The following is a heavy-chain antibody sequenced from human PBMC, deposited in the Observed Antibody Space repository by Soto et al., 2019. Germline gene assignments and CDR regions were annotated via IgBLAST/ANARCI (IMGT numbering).Heavy chain of an antibody. J-gene: IGHJ4*02. D-gene: IGHD2-21*02. V-gene: IGHV4-30-4*01. Sequence: SETLYLTCTVSGGSISSGDYYWSWMRQPPGKCLEWIGYIYYSGSTYYNPSLKSRVTISVDTSKNQFSLKLSSVTAADTAVYYCARRSDLGYYFDYWGQGTLVTVSS. CDR1: GGSISSGDYY. CDR2: IYYSGST. CDR3: ARRSDLGYYFDY.